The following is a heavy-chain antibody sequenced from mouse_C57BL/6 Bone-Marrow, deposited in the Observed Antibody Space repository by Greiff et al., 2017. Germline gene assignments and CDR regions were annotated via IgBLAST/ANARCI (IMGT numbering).Heavy chain of an antibody. CDR1: GYTFTDYY. J-gene: IGHJ4*01. CDR3: ARWGTVVATQYYYANDY. V-gene: IGHV1-26*01. D-gene: IGHD1-1*01. CDR2: INPNNGGT. Sequence: VQLQQSGPELVKPGASVKISCKASGYTFTDYYMNWVQQSPGKSLEWIGDINPNNGGTSYNTKCKGKATLTVDKSSSPAYMELRSLTSEDSAVYYCARWGTVVATQYYYANDYWGQGTSVTVSA.